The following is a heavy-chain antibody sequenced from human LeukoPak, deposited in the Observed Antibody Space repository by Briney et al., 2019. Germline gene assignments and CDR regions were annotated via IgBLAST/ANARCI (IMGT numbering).Heavy chain of an antibody. D-gene: IGHD3-22*01. Sequence: GGSLRLSCAASGFTFDDYAMHWVRHAPGKGLEWVSGISWNSGSIGYADSVKGRFTISRDNSKNTLYLQMNSLRAEDTAVYYCAKQYYYDSSGYYRSDAFDIWGQGTMVTVSS. CDR2: ISWNSGSI. V-gene: IGHV3-9*01. CDR3: AKQYYYDSSGYYRSDAFDI. CDR1: GFTFDDYA. J-gene: IGHJ3*02.